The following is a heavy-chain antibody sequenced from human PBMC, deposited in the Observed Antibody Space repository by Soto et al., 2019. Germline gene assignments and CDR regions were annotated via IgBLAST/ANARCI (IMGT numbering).Heavy chain of an antibody. CDR2: INPSGGST. Sequence: VKVSCKASGYTFTSYYMHWVRQAPGQGLEWMGIINPSGGSTNYAQKFQGRVTMTRDTSTSTVYMELSSLRSEDTAVYYCAREVVVVVAATPDAFDIWGQGTMVTVSS. D-gene: IGHD2-15*01. J-gene: IGHJ3*02. CDR3: AREVVVVVAATPDAFDI. V-gene: IGHV1-46*01. CDR1: GYTFTSYY.